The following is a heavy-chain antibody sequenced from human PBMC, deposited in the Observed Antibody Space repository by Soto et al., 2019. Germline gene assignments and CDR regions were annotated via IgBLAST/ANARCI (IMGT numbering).Heavy chain of an antibody. CDR2: IWYDGSNK. Sequence: APGKGLEWVAVIWYDGSNKYYADSVKGRFTISRDNSKNTLYLQMNSLRAEDTAVYYCARDQVAVAGVTFDYWGQGTLVTVSS. D-gene: IGHD6-19*01. J-gene: IGHJ4*02. CDR3: ARDQVAVAGVTFDY. V-gene: IGHV3-33*01.